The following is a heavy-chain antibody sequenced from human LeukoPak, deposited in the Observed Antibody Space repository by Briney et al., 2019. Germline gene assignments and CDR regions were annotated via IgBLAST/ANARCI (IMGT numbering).Heavy chain of an antibody. V-gene: IGHV1-46*01. CDR3: ARKGYSSGWYNY. D-gene: IGHD6-19*01. J-gene: IGHJ4*02. Sequence: GASVKVSCKASGCTFTGYYMHWVRQAPGQGLEWMGWINPSGGNTNYAQKFQGRVTMTRDMSTSTVYMELSSLRSEDTAVYYCARKGYSSGWYNYWGQGTLVTVSS. CDR1: GCTFTGYY. CDR2: INPSGGNT.